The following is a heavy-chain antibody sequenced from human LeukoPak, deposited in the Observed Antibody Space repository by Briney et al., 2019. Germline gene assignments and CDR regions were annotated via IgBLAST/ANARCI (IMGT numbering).Heavy chain of an antibody. V-gene: IGHV3-7*01. CDR2: IKQDGSEK. CDR1: GFIFTNYW. Sequence: GGSLRLSCAASGFIFTNYWMGWVRQAPGEGLEWVANIKQDGSEKYYVDSVKGRFTISRDNAKNSLYLQMNSLRAEDTAVYYCASFDYWGQGTLVTVSS. J-gene: IGHJ4*02. CDR3: ASFDY.